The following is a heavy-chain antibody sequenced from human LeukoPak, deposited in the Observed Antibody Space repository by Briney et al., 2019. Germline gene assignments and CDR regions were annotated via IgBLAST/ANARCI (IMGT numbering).Heavy chain of an antibody. D-gene: IGHD3-22*01. CDR1: GYTFTSYG. CDR3: ARDPELGYYYDSSGYPGGYYYYGMDV. Sequence: ASVKVSCKASGYTFTSYGISWVRQAPGQGLEWMGRIIPILGIANYAQKFQGRVTITADKSTSTAYMELSSLRSEDTAVYYCARDPELGYYYDSSGYPGGYYYYGMDVWGQGTTVTVSS. J-gene: IGHJ6*02. CDR2: IIPILGIA. V-gene: IGHV1-69*04.